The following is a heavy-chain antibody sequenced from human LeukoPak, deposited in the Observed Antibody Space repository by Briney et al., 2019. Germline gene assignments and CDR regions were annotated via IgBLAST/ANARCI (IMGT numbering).Heavy chain of an antibody. D-gene: IGHD7-27*01. CDR1: GGSISSGGYS. CDR2: IYHSGST. J-gene: IGHJ5*02. V-gene: IGHV4-30-2*01. Sequence: SQTLSLTCAVSGGSISSGGYSWSWIRQPPGKGLEWIGYIYHSGSTYYNPSLKSRVTISVDRSKNQFSLKLSSVTAADTAAYYCARDRTAGDNWFDPWGQGTLVTVSS. CDR3: ARDRTAGDNWFDP.